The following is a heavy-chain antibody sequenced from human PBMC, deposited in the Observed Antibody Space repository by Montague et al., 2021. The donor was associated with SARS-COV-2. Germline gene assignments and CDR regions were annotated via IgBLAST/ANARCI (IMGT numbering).Heavy chain of an antibody. V-gene: IGHV4-39*01. J-gene: IGHJ4*02. CDR3: ARHVSNLRAAVDYFDY. CDR2: IFHNGDS. CDR1: GGTISTDNLYWY. D-gene: IGHD5/OR15-5a*01. Sequence: SETLSLTCLVSGGTISTDNLYWYWAWLRQPPGKGLEWIGSIFHNGDSYYNPSRNTRVTISIDTSRNHFSLSLTSVTAPDTAVYYCARHVSNLRAAVDYFDYWGQGTPVTVSS.